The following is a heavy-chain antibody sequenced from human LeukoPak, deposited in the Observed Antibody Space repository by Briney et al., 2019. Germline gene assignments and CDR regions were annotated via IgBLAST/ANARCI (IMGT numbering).Heavy chain of an antibody. Sequence: ASVKVSCKASGYTFTAYYMHWVRQAPGQGLEWMGWTNPNSGDTNSAQKFQGRVTMTRDTSISTAYMELRSLRSDDTAVYYCARRYSYAYGYMDVWGKGTTVTVSS. CDR3: ARRYSYAYGYMDV. CDR2: TNPNSGDT. J-gene: IGHJ6*03. V-gene: IGHV1-2*02. CDR1: GYTFTAYY. D-gene: IGHD3-16*01.